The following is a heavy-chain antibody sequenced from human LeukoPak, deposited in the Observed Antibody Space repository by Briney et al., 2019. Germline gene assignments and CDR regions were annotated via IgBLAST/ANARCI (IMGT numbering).Heavy chain of an antibody. Sequence: ASVKVSCKASGYTFTGYYMHWVRQAPGQGLEWMGIINPSGGSTSYAQKFQGRVTMTRDTSTSTVYMELSSLRSEDAAVYYCARRRLGLPEGFDLWGRDTLVTVSS. J-gene: IGHJ2*01. D-gene: IGHD6-25*01. CDR1: GYTFTGYY. CDR2: INPSGGST. CDR3: ARRRLGLPEGFDL. V-gene: IGHV1-46*03.